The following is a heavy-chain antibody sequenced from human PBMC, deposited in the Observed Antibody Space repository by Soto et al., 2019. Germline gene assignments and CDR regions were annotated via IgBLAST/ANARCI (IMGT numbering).Heavy chain of an antibody. D-gene: IGHD6-6*01. V-gene: IGHV4-30-2*01. CDR3: ARRYGSCFDY. CDR1: GGSISSGGYS. J-gene: IGHJ4*02. Sequence: SETLSLTCAVSGGSISSGGYSWSWIRQPPGKGLEWIGYIYHSGSTYYNPSLKSRVTISVDRSKNQFSLKLSSVTAADTDVYYCARRYGSCFDYWGQGTLVTVSS. CDR2: IYHSGST.